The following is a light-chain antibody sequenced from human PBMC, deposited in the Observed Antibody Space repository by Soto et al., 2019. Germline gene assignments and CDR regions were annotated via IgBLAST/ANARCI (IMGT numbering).Light chain of an antibody. CDR3: QQYGSSPHT. Sequence: ETVLTQSPGTLSLSPGDRATLSCRASQSIRSTFLAWYQHKAGQAPRLLIYDAASRATDIPDRFSGSGSGTDFTLTISRLEPEDSAVYYCQQYGSSPHTFGQGTKLEI. J-gene: IGKJ2*01. V-gene: IGKV3-20*01. CDR1: QSIRSTF. CDR2: DAA.